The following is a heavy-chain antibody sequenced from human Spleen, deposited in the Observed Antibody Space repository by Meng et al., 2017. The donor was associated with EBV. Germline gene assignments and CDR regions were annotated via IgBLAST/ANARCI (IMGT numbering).Heavy chain of an antibody. CDR2: LYYGGST. Sequence: QVQPHGAGPGLVKPSATLSLTCAVSGGSISSSYYWGWIRQPPGKGLEWIGSLYYGGSTYYNPSLKNRVTITTDTSKNQISLKLYSVTAADTAVYYCASPFGAVAGTGFDNWGQGTLVTVSS. J-gene: IGHJ4*02. CDR3: ASPFGAVAGTGFDN. V-gene: IGHV4-39*07. D-gene: IGHD6-19*01. CDR1: GGSISSSYY.